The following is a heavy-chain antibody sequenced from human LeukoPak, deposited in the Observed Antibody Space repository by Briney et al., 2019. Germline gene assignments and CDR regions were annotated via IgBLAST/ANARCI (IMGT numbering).Heavy chain of an antibody. V-gene: IGHV3-9*01. CDR3: ARVKLGYGDY. D-gene: IGHD2-15*01. CDR1: GFTFDDYA. CDR2: ISWNSGSI. Sequence: GGSPRLSCAASGFTFDDYAMHWVRQAPGKGLEWVSGISWNSGSIGYADSVKGRFTISRDNAKNSLYLQMNSLRAEDTAVYYCARVKLGYGDYWGQGTLVTVSS. J-gene: IGHJ4*02.